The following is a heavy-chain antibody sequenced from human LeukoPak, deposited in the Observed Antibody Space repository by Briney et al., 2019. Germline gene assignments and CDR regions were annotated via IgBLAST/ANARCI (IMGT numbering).Heavy chain of an antibody. CDR2: IYYSGST. CDR3: ASYNFNYNWFDP. D-gene: IGHD5-24*01. J-gene: IGHJ5*02. Sequence: SETLSLTCTVSGGSISSSSDFWGWIRQPPGKGLEWIGSIYYSGSTYYNPSLKSRVTISLDMSKKQFSLKLSSVTAADTAVYYCASYNFNYNWFDPWGQGTLVIVSS. V-gene: IGHV4-39*01. CDR1: GGSISSSSDF.